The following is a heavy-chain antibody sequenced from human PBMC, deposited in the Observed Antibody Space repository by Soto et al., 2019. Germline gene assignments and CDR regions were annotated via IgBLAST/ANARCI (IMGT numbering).Heavy chain of an antibody. J-gene: IGHJ4*02. V-gene: IGHV3-48*03. Sequence: PGGSLRLSCAASGFSFSSSEMNWVRQAPGKGLEWVSFISISGGTAYYADSVRGRFTISRDDAKNSLYLQMDSLRAEDTAVYYCARNHGDSGNPDFCGQGTLVTVSS. CDR1: GFSFSSSE. D-gene: IGHD5-12*01. CDR3: ARNHGDSGNPDF. CDR2: ISISGGTA.